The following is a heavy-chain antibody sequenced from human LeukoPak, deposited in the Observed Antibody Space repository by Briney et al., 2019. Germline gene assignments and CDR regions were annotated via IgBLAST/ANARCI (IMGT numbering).Heavy chain of an antibody. V-gene: IGHV3-23*01. CDR2: ISGSGGTT. CDR3: AKALGGSGSYRNWFDP. Sequence: GGSLRLSCAASRFTFSSYAMSWVRQAPGKGLEWVSSISGSGGTTYYAESVKGRITISRDNSKNTLYLQMNSLGAEDTAIYYCAKALGGSGSYRNWFDPWGQGTLVTVSS. J-gene: IGHJ5*02. CDR1: RFTFSSYA. D-gene: IGHD1-26*01.